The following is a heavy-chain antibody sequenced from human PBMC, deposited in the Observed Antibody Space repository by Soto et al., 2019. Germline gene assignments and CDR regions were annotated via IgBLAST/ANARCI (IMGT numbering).Heavy chain of an antibody. J-gene: IGHJ4*02. V-gene: IGHV4-31*03. D-gene: IGHD2-2*01. CDR2: TSNSGST. Sequence: LSLTCPVSGGSITSSGYYWSWIRQHPGEGLEWIGFTSNSGSTSYNPSLKSRVTISVDTSSNQFSLNLKSVTAADTAVYYCARGGGSTKVDYWGQGTLVTVSS. CDR3: ARGGGSTKVDY. CDR1: GGSITSSGYY.